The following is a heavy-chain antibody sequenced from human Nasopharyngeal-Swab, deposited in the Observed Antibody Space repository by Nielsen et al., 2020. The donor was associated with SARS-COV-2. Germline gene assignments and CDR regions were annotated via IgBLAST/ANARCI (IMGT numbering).Heavy chain of an antibody. CDR3: ATPRGTMIDPLDY. J-gene: IGHJ4*02. D-gene: IGHD3-22*01. Sequence: SCKVSGYTLTELSMHWVRQAPGKGLEWVAVISYDGSNKYYADSVKGRFTISRDNSKNTLYLQMNSLRAEDTAVYYCATPRGTMIDPLDYWGQGTLVTVSS. CDR1: GYTLTELS. CDR2: ISYDGSNK. V-gene: IGHV3-30*04.